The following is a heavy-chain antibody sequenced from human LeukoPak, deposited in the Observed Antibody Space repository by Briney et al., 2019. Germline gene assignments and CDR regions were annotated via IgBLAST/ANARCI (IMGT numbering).Heavy chain of an antibody. CDR2: MYTSGIT. D-gene: IGHD1-26*01. J-gene: IGHJ4*02. Sequence: SETLSLTCTVSGGSIISYYWSWIRQPAGKGLEWIGHMYTSGITNYNPSLKSRVTMSVDTSKNHFSLKLSSVTAADTAVYYCARAPYSGSSFDYWGQGTLVTVSS. CDR3: ARAPYSGSSFDY. CDR1: GGSIISYY. V-gene: IGHV4-4*07.